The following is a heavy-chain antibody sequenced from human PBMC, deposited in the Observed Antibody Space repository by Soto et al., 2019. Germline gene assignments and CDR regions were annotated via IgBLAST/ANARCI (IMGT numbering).Heavy chain of an antibody. J-gene: IGHJ4*02. V-gene: IGHV2-5*01. D-gene: IGHD3-22*01. CDR1: GFSLSTSGVG. Sequence: SGPTLVNPTQTLTLTCTFSGFSLSTSGVGVGWIRQPPGKALEWLALIYWNDDKRYSPSLKSRLTITKDTSKNQVVLTMTNMDPVDTATYYCAHRLKPTYYYYSSGYYYAGSFDYWGQGTLVTVSS. CDR2: IYWNDDK. CDR3: AHRLKPTYYYYSSGYYYAGSFDY.